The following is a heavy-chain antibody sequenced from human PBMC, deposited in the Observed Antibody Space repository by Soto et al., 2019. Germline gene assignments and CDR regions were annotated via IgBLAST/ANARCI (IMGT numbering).Heavy chain of an antibody. CDR1: GGSVSSGSYY. D-gene: IGHD2-15*01. J-gene: IGHJ6*02. V-gene: IGHV4-61*01. CDR2: IYYSGST. Sequence: PSETLSLTCPVSGGSVSSGSYYWSWIRQPPGKGLEWIGYIYYSGSTNYNPSLKSRVTISVDTSKNQFSLKLSSVTAADTAVYYCARDRGLHGPYYYYGMDVWGQGTTVTVSS. CDR3: ARDRGLHGPYYYYGMDV.